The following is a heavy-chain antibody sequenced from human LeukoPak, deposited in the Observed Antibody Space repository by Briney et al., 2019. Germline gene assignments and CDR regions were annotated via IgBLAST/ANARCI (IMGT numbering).Heavy chain of an antibody. J-gene: IGHJ3*02. V-gene: IGHV4-59*01. CDR1: GGSISSYY. D-gene: IGHD6-13*01. CDR3: ARVSPAVGAFDI. CDR2: FYYSGSR. Sequence: SETLSLTCTVSGGSISSYYWSWIRQPPGKGLEWIGYFYYSGSRDYNPSLRSRVTISGDTSKNQFSLKLSSVTAADTAIYYCARVSPAVGAFDIWGRGTMVTVSS.